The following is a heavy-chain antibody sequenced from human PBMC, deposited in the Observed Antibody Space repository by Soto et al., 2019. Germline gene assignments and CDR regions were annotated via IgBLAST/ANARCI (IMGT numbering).Heavy chain of an antibody. D-gene: IGHD2-15*01. J-gene: IGHJ4*02. CDR3: ARRGHCSGGSCYDY. V-gene: IGHV4-4*02. Sequence: LSLTCAVSGGSISSSNWWSWVRQPPGKGLEWIGEIYHSGSTNYNPSLKSRVTISVDKSKNQFSLKLSSVTAADTAVYYCARRGHCSGGSCYDYWGQGTLVTVSS. CDR2: IYHSGST. CDR1: GGSISSSNW.